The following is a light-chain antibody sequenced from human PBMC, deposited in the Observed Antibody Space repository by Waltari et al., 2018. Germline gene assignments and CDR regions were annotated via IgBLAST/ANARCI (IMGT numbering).Light chain of an antibody. Sequence: DIQMTQSPSSLSASVGDRVTITCRASQDISSWLAWYQQKPGKAPNLLIYKTSNLQSGVPSRFRGSGSGTDFTLTSSSLQPEEFATYYCQQYHTSPLNFGQGTKLEI. CDR1: QDISSW. V-gene: IGKV1-12*01. CDR2: KTS. J-gene: IGKJ2*01. CDR3: QQYHTSPLN.